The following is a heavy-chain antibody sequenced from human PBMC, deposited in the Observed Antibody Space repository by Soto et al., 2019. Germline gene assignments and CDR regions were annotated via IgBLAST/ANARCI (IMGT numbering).Heavy chain of an antibody. Sequence: GGSLRLSCAASGFTFSSYSMNWVRQAPGKGLEWVSYISSSSSTIYYADSVKGRFTISRDNAKNSLYLQMNSLRDEDTAVYYCARDPYPTWDYYYGMDVWGQGTTVTVSS. CDR2: ISSSSSTI. CDR3: ARDPYPTWDYYYGMDV. CDR1: GFTFSSYS. V-gene: IGHV3-48*02. D-gene: IGHD1-1*01. J-gene: IGHJ6*02.